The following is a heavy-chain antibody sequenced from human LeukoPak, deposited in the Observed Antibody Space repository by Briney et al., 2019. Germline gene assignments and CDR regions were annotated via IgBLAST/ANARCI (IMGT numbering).Heavy chain of an antibody. CDR1: GFTFSSYE. J-gene: IGHJ6*04. V-gene: IGHV3-48*03. Sequence: GSLRLSCAASGFTFSSYEMNWVRQAPGKGLEWVSYISSSGSTIYYADSVKGRFTISRDNAKNSLYLQMNSLRAEDTAVYYCAELGITMIGGVWGKGATVTISS. D-gene: IGHD3-10*02. CDR2: ISSSGSTI. CDR3: AELGITMIGGV.